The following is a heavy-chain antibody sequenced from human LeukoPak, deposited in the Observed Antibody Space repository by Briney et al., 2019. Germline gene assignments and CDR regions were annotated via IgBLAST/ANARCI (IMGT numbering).Heavy chain of an antibody. CDR3: ARDRTAYDFWSGEGDWFDP. V-gene: IGHV1-69*05. CDR1: GGTFSSYA. D-gene: IGHD3-3*01. Sequence: GASVKVSCKASGGTFSSYAISWVRQAPGQGLEWMERIIPIFGTANYAQKFQGRVTITTDESTSTAYMELSSLRSEDTAVYYCARDRTAYDFWSGEGDWFDPWGQGTLVTVSS. J-gene: IGHJ5*02. CDR2: IIPIFGTA.